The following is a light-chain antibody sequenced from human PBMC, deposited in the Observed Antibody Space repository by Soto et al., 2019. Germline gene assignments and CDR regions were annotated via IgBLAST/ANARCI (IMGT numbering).Light chain of an antibody. Sequence: QSVLTQPAPVSGSPGQSMTISCTGTSSDVGGYNYVSWYQQHPGKAPKLMIYDVSNRPSGVSNRFSGSKSGNTASLTISGLQAEDEADYYCSSYTSSSTLYVFGTGTKLTVL. CDR2: DVS. V-gene: IGLV2-14*01. CDR1: SSDVGGYNY. CDR3: SSYTSSSTLYV. J-gene: IGLJ1*01.